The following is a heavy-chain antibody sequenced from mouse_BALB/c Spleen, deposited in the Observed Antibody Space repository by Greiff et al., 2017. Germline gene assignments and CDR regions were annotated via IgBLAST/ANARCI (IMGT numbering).Heavy chain of an antibody. CDR1: GYAFTNYL. CDR2: FNPGSGGT. Sequence: VQLQQSGAELVRPGTSVKVSCKASGYAFTNYLIEWVKQRPGQGLEWIGVFNPGSGGTNYNEKFKGKATLTADKSSSTAYMQLSSLTSDDSAVYFCARPGTYWYFDVWGAGTTVTVSS. CDR3: ARPGTYWYFDV. J-gene: IGHJ1*01. V-gene: IGHV1-54*01. D-gene: IGHD4-1*01.